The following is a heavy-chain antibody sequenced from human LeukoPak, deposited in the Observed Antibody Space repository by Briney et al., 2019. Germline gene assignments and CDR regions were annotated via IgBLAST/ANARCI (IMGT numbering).Heavy chain of an antibody. V-gene: IGHV4-31*03. J-gene: IGHJ4*02. Sequence: SETLCLTCTVSGGSISSGGYYWSWIRQHPGKGLEWIGYIYYSGSTYYNPSLKSRVTISVDTSKNQFSLKLSSVTAADTAVYYCARGDPPATFDYWGQGTLVTVSA. CDR2: IYYSGST. CDR1: GGSISSGGYY. D-gene: IGHD2-21*02. CDR3: ARGDPPATFDY.